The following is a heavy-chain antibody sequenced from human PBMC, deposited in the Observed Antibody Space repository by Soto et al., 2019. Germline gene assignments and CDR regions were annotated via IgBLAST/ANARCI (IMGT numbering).Heavy chain of an antibody. V-gene: IGHV3-7*01. CDR2: IKQDGSEI. D-gene: IGHD3-16*01. J-gene: IGHJ3*02. Sequence: PGGSLRLSCAASGFTLSSYWMTWVRQAPGKGLEWVAKIKQDGSEIYYGDSVKGRFTISRDNAKNSLYLQMNSLRAEDTAVYYWAPVITFWAINIGGQGKMVTVSS. CDR3: APVITFWAINI. CDR1: GFTLSSYW.